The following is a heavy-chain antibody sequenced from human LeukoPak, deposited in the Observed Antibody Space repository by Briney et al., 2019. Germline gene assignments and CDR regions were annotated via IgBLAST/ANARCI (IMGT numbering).Heavy chain of an antibody. V-gene: IGHV4-31*03. CDR2: IYNSGTT. Sequence: SETLSLTCTVSGGSIITSGYYWTWIRQHEGRGLQWIGYIYNSGTTYYNPSLRSRVTLSVDTSETRFSPKLNSVTAADTAVYFCARGQQWAPPNYWGQGTLVTVSS. CDR3: ARGQQWAPPNY. J-gene: IGHJ4*02. D-gene: IGHD6-19*01. CDR1: GGSIITSGYY.